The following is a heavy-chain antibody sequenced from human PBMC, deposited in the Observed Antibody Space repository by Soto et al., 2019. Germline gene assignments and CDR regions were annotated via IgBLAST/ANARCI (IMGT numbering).Heavy chain of an antibody. Sequence: SETLSLTCTVSGASLPIGGYYWAWIRQNPGKGLEWLGYIYYTGVTYYNPSLGSRGNISVSTSKNQFSLELTSVTAADPAVYYCPRAGSSTDNCLECWGRGHLVTVAS. D-gene: IGHD1-1*01. J-gene: IGHJ5*01. CDR3: PRAGSSTDNCLEC. V-gene: IGHV4-31*03. CDR2: IYYTGVT. CDR1: GASLPIGGYY.